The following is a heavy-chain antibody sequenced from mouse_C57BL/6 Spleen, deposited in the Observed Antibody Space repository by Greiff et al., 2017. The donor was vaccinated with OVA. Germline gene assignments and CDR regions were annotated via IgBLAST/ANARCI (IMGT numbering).Heavy chain of an antibody. CDR2: INPSSGYT. Sequence: QVQLKESGAELAKPGASVKLSCKASGYTFTSYWMHWVKQRPGQGLEWIGYINPSSGYTKYNQKFKGKATLTADKSSSTAYMQLSSLTYEDSAVYYCARETVFYDSAWFAYWGQGTLVTVSA. CDR1: GYTFTSYW. D-gene: IGHD2-3*01. V-gene: IGHV1-7*01. J-gene: IGHJ3*01. CDR3: ARETVFYDSAWFAY.